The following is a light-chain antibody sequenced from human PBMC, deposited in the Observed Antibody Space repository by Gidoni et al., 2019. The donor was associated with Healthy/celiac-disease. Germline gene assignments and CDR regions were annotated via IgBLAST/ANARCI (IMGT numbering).Light chain of an antibody. J-gene: IGKJ4*01. CDR2: DAA. CDR1: QSVSSY. V-gene: IGKV3-11*01. Sequence: EIVLTQSPATLSLSPGERATLSCRASQSVSSYLAWYQQKPGQAPRLLIDDAANRATGIPARFSGGGSGTDFTLTISSLEPEDFAVYYCQQRSNWPPLTFGGGTKVEIK. CDR3: QQRSNWPPLT.